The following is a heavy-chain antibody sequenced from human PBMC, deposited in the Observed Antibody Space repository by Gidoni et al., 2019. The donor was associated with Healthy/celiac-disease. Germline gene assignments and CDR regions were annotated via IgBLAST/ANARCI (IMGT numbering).Heavy chain of an antibody. CDR2: ISSSGSTI. CDR3: ARAHGDLRYGDSSYYFDY. D-gene: IGHD4-17*01. Sequence: EVQLVESGGGLVQPGGSLRLSCAASGFTISSYEMNWVRQAPGKGLEWVSYISSSGSTIYYADSVKGRFTISRDNAKNSLYLQMNSLRAEDTAVYYCARAHGDLRYGDSSYYFDYWGQGTLVTVSS. J-gene: IGHJ4*02. V-gene: IGHV3-48*03. CDR1: GFTISSYE.